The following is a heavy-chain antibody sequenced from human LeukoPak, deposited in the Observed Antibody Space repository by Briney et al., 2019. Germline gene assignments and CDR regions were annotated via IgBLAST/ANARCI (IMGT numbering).Heavy chain of an antibody. CDR3: ARYKYYYDSTVYVDAFDI. J-gene: IGHJ3*02. CDR2: IYYSGTP. Sequence: SETLSLTCIVSGGSISSYSWSWIRQPPGKGLEWIGHIYYSGTPNYNPSLKSRVTMSVDTTKNHFSLRLSSVTAADTAVYYCARYKYYYDSTVYVDAFDIWGHGTMVTVSS. V-gene: IGHV4-59*01. D-gene: IGHD3-22*01. CDR1: GGSISSYS.